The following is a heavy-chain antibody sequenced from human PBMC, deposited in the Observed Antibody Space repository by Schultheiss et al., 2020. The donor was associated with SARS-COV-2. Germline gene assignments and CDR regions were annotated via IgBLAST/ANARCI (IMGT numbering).Heavy chain of an antibody. V-gene: IGHV1-18*01. CDR1: GYTFTSYG. CDR3: ARADPDCSGGTCYPDY. Sequence: ASVKVSCKASGYTFTSYGISWVRQAPGQGLEWMGWISTYNGNTNYAQNLQGRVTMTTDTSTSAAYMELRSLRSDDTAVYFCARADPDCSGGTCYPDYWGQGTLVTVSS. J-gene: IGHJ4*02. CDR2: ISTYNGNT. D-gene: IGHD2-15*01.